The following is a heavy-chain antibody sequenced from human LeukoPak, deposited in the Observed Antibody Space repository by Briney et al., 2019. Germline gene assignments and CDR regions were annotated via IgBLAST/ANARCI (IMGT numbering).Heavy chain of an antibody. CDR1: GYSFTSYW. Sequence: GESLKISCKGSGYSFTSYWITWVRQMPGIGLEWMGRIDPSDSYTNYSPSFQGHVTISADKSISTAYVQWSSLKASDTAMYFCAREKDYNGHWLDPWGQGTLVTVS. CDR2: IDPSDSYT. J-gene: IGHJ5*02. CDR3: AREKDYNGHWLDP. V-gene: IGHV5-10-1*01. D-gene: IGHD4-11*01.